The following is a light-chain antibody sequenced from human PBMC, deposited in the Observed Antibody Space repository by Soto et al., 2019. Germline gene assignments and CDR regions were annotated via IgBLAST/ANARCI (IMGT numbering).Light chain of an antibody. J-gene: IGKJ5*01. CDR1: QSVDIY. CDR3: QQRKYWPPLT. Sequence: ETVLTQSPATLSLSPGETATLSCRASQSVDIYVAWYQQKPGQAPRLLIWDASNRATGIPARFSGSGAGTDVTLTISSLEPEDFAVYYWQQRKYWPPLTFGQGTRLEI. CDR2: DAS. V-gene: IGKV3-11*01.